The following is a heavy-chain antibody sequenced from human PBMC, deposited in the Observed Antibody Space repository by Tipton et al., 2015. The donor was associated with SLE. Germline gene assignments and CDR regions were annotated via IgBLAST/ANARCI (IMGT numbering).Heavy chain of an antibody. J-gene: IGHJ4*02. Sequence: SLRLSCAASGFRFSSYAMSWVRQAPRKGLEWVSVITGSSVSDSGGGTYYAESVKGRFTISRDSSKNTLYLQMNSLRDDDTAVYYCARDMGGPFDYWGQGALVSVSS. CDR2: ITGSSVSDSGGGT. D-gene: IGHD2-15*01. V-gene: IGHV3-23*01. CDR3: ARDMGGPFDY. CDR1: GFRFSSYA.